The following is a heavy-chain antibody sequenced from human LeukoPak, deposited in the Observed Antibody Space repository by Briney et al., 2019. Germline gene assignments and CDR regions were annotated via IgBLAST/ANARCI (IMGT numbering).Heavy chain of an antibody. V-gene: IGHV3-66*01. Sequence: GGSLRLSCAASGFTFRNYWMHWVRQAPGKGLEWVTVIYLDGRADYADSVKGRFTISSDNSKNTVYLQMNSLKDEDTAVYYCARDAETSLANWGQGTLVTVSP. CDR3: ARDAETSLAN. D-gene: IGHD5-24*01. J-gene: IGHJ4*02. CDR1: GFTFRNYW. CDR2: IYLDGRA.